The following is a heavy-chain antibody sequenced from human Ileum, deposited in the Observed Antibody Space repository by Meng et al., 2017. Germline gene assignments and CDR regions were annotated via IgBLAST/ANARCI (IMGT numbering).Heavy chain of an antibody. J-gene: IGHJ4*01. CDR2: ISGSRSSM. V-gene: IGHV3-11*04. CDR3: AREGKNTSSWYFDY. D-gene: IGHD6-13*01. Sequence: GGSLRLSCAASGFPFSDFSMNWIRQAPGKGLEWLTYISGSRSSMYYAKSVKGRFTVSRDNTQNSLYLQMNSLRAEDTAMYYCAREGKNTSSWYFDYWGHGTVVTVSS. CDR1: GFPFSDFS.